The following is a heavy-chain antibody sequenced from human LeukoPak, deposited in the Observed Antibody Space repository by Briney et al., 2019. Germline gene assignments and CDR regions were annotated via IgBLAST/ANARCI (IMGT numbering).Heavy chain of an antibody. CDR2: ISGSGVTT. V-gene: IGHV3-23*01. D-gene: IGHD7-27*01. CDR1: GSTFSTYA. Sequence: GGSLRLSCAASGSTFSTYAMSWVRQAPGKGLEWVSGISGSGVTTYYADSVKGRFTISRDNSKNTLYLQMNSLRADGTAVYYCAKDFLGSIPDAFDIWGQGTMVTVSS. CDR3: AKDFLGSIPDAFDI. J-gene: IGHJ3*02.